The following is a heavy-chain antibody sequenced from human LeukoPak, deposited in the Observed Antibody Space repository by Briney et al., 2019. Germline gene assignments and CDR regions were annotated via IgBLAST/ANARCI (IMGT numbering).Heavy chain of an antibody. J-gene: IGHJ2*01. CDR2: ISSSSSYI. D-gene: IGHD4-17*01. V-gene: IGHV3-21*01. Sequence: GGSLRLSCAASGFTFSSYSMNWVRQAPGKGLEWVSSISSSSSYIYYADSVKGRFTISRDNAKNSLYLQMNSLRAEDTAVYYCARAGGTYGDYRSYWYFDLWGRGTLVTVSS. CDR3: ARAGGTYGDYRSYWYFDL. CDR1: GFTFSSYS.